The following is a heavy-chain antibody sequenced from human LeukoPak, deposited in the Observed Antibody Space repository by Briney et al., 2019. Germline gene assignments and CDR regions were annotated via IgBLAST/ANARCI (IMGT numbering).Heavy chain of an antibody. CDR3: ARDYYYDSSGSLNDAFDI. D-gene: IGHD3-22*01. CDR1: GGSSSNYY. V-gene: IGHV4-4*07. J-gene: IGHJ3*02. CDR2: IYSSGST. Sequence: TSETLSLTCTVSGGSSSNYYWSWIRQPAGKGLKWNGRIYSSGSTNYNPSLKSRVTMSVDTSKNQFSLRLSSVTAADAAVYYCARDYYYDSSGSLNDAFDIWGQGTMVTVSS.